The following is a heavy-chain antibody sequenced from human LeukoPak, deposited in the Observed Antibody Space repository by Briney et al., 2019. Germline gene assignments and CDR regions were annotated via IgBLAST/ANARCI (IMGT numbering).Heavy chain of an antibody. V-gene: IGHV3-7*01. CDR1: GFTVSSNY. J-gene: IGHJ6*03. CDR2: IKQDGSEK. D-gene: IGHD3-3*01. CDR3: ARLYDFWSGPYYMDV. Sequence: PGGSLRLSCAASGFTVSSNYMSWVRQAPGKGLEWVANIKQDGSEKYYVDSVKGRFTISRDNAKNSLYLQMNSLRAEDTAVYYCARLYDFWSGPYYMDVWGKGTTVTVSS.